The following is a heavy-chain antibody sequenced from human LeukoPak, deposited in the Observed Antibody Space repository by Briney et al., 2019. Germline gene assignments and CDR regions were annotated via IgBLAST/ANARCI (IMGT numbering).Heavy chain of an antibody. V-gene: IGHV3-11*01. J-gene: IGHJ4*02. CDR2: ISSSGSTI. CDR1: GFTFSDYY. D-gene: IGHD3-9*01. CDR3: ANFPLSYYDILTPVASGDY. Sequence: GGSLRLSCAASGFTFSDYYMSWIRQAPGKGLEWVSYISSSGSTIYYADSVKGRFTISRDNAKNSLYLQMNSLRAEDTAVYYCANFPLSYYDILTPVASGDYWGQGTLVTVSS.